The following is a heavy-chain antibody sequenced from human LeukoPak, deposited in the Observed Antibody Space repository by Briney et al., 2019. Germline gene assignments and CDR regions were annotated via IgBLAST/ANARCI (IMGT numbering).Heavy chain of an antibody. D-gene: IGHD3-10*01. CDR3: ATTAQFLWFGEGYPPEYYYYYYGMDV. CDR1: GGTFSSYA. V-gene: IGHV1-69*04. CDR2: IIPILGIA. J-gene: IGHJ6*04. Sequence: SVKVSCKASGGTFSSYAISWVRQAPGQGLEWMGRIIPILGIANYAQKFQGRVTITADKSTSTAYMELSSLRSEDTAVYYCATTAQFLWFGEGYPPEYYYYYYGMDVWGKGTTVTVSS.